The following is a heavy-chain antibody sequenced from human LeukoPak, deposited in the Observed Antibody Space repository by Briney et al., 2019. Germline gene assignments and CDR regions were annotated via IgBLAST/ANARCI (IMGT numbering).Heavy chain of an antibody. CDR3: ARRGGSSSRRSPIDY. CDR2: IWYDGSHK. J-gene: IGHJ4*02. V-gene: IGHV3-33*01. Sequence: GGSLRLSCAASGFTFSSYGMHWVRQAPGKGLEWVAVIWYDGSHKYYADSVKGRFTISRDNSKNTLYLQMDSLRAEDTAVYYCARRGGSSSRRSPIDYWGQGTLVTVSS. D-gene: IGHD6-6*01. CDR1: GFTFSSYG.